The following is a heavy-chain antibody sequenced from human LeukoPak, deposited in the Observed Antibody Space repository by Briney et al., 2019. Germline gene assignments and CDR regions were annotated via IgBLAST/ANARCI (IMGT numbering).Heavy chain of an antibody. CDR3: VSLGYSSSSVRY. V-gene: IGHV3-30*04. J-gene: IGHJ4*02. D-gene: IGHD6-6*01. CDR2: ISYDGGNK. CDR1: GFTFSRSA. Sequence: GGSLRLSCAASGFTFSRSAMHWVRQAPGKGLEWVAIISYDGGNKYYADSVKGRFTISRDNSKNTLYLQMNSLRAEDTAVYFCVSLGYSSSSVRYWGQGTLVTVSS.